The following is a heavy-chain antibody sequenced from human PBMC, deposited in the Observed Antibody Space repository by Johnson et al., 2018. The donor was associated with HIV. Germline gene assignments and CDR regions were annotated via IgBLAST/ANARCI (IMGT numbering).Heavy chain of an antibody. CDR1: GFTFSYYG. J-gene: IGHJ3*02. Sequence: HVQPVESGGGLVQPGGSLRLSCGASGFTFSYYGMHWVRQAPGKGLEWVTFIRFNGSHKYYADSVKGRFTLSRDNAKNSLFLQMNSLRVEDTAVYYGATCSDQGLLGGDAFDIWGQGTMVTVSS. D-gene: IGHD3-16*01. CDR2: IRFNGSHK. V-gene: IGHV3-30*02. CDR3: ATCSDQGLLGGDAFDI.